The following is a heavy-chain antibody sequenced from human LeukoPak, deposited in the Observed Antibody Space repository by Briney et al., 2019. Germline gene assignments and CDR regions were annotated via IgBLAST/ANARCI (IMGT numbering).Heavy chain of an antibody. CDR2: IKQDGSGK. D-gene: IGHD3-3*01. Sequence: GGSLSLSCAASGFTFSSYWMSWVRQAPGKGLEWVANIKQDGSGKYYVDSVKGRFTISRDNAKNSLYLQMNGLRAEDTAVYYCARAVAVMEWSYYFDYWGQGTLVTVSS. CDR3: ARAVAVMEWSYYFDY. V-gene: IGHV3-7*01. J-gene: IGHJ4*02. CDR1: GFTFSSYW.